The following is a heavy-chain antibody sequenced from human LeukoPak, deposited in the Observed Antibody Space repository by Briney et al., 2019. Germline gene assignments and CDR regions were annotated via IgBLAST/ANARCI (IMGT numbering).Heavy chain of an antibody. D-gene: IGHD2-15*01. J-gene: IGHJ5*01. Sequence: PSETLSLNCTVSGYRISNGYYWGWVRQPPGKGLEWIAMIYHTGRTEHNPSLRSRVTMSVRTSKNQFSLRLTSVTAADTARYYCARVRGSCSGGSCYGNWFDSWGQGTLVTVSS. V-gene: IGHV4-38-2*02. CDR1: GYRISNGYY. CDR3: ARVRGSCSGGSCYGNWFDS. CDR2: IYHTGRT.